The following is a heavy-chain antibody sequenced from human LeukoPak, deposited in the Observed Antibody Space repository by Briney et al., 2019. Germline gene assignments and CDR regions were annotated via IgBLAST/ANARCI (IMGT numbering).Heavy chain of an antibody. D-gene: IGHD3-10*01. CDR1: GYTFTSYD. J-gene: IGHJ5*02. V-gene: IGHV1-8*01. CDR2: MNPNSGNT. Sequence: ASVKVSCKASGYTFTSYDINWVRQATGQGLEWMGWMNPNSGNTDYAQKFQGRVTMTRNSSISTAYMELSSLRSEDTAVYYCARVGGPGSGSYRFWGVNWGAKHIQGWFDPWGQETLVTVSS. CDR3: ARVGGPGSGSYRFWGVNWGAKHIQGWFDP.